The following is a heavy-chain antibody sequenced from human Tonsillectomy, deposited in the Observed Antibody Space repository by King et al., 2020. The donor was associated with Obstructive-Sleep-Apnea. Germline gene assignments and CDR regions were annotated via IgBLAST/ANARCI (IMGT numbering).Heavy chain of an antibody. CDR2: ISAYNGNT. CDR1: GYTFTSYG. V-gene: IGHV1-18*04. D-gene: IGHD2-2*01. Sequence: QLVQSGAEVKKPGASVKVSCKASGYTFTSYGISWVRQAPGQGLEWMGWISAYNGNTNYAQKLQGRVTMTTDTSTSTAYMELRSLRSDDTAVYYCARDKYQLLWGGLYNWFDPWGQGTLVTVSS. J-gene: IGHJ5*02. CDR3: ARDKYQLLWGGLYNWFDP.